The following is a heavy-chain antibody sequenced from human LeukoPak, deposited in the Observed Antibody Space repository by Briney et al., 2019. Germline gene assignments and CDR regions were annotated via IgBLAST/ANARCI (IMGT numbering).Heavy chain of an antibody. CDR3: AGDGYDILTGYYAYHFDY. Sequence: GGSLRLSCAASGFTFSSHAMHWVRQAPGKGPEWVAVISYDVNNKYYADSVKGRFTVSRDNSKNTLYLQMNSLRTEDTAVYYCAGDGYDILTGYYAYHFDYWGQGTLVTVSS. CDR2: ISYDVNNK. J-gene: IGHJ4*02. CDR1: GFTFSSHA. D-gene: IGHD3-9*01. V-gene: IGHV3-30*01.